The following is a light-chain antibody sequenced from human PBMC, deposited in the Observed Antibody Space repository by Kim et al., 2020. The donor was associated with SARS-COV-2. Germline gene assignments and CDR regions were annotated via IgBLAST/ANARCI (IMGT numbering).Light chain of an antibody. Sequence: GSQGQTASITCSGNKLVDKYVCWHQQKPGQSPVLVIYQDNKRPSGIPERFSGSNSGNTATLTISGTQAMDEADYYCQAWDSSTVVFGGGTQLTVL. CDR1: KLVDKY. CDR3: QAWDSSTVV. V-gene: IGLV3-1*01. CDR2: QDN. J-gene: IGLJ2*01.